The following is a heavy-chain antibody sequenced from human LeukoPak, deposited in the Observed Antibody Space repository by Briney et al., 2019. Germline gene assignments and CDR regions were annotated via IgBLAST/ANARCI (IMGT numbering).Heavy chain of an antibody. J-gene: IGHJ6*03. CDR1: GGSISSYY. Sequence: SETLSLTCTVSGGSISSYYWSWIRQPAGKGLEWIGRIYTSGSTNYNPSLKSRVTMSVDTSKNQFSLKLSSVTAADTAVYYCARRMYSSSLFYYYYMDVWGKGTTVTVSS. V-gene: IGHV4-4*07. CDR2: IYTSGST. CDR3: ARRMYSSSLFYYYYMDV. D-gene: IGHD6-13*01.